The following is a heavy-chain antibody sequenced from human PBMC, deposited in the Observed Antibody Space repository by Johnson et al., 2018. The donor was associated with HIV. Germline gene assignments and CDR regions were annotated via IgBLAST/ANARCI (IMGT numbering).Heavy chain of an antibody. CDR2: INTDGSAT. D-gene: IGHD6-6*01. Sequence: EVQLVESGGDWVQRGGSLKLSCAASGFTVANNYMSWVRQPPGKGLVWVSRINTDGSATTYADSVRGRFTISRDNAKNTLYLQMNSLRAEDTAVYYCATSISTPPGAFDIWGQGTMVTVSS. V-gene: IGHV3-74*02. CDR1: GFTVANNY. J-gene: IGHJ3*02. CDR3: ATSISTPPGAFDI.